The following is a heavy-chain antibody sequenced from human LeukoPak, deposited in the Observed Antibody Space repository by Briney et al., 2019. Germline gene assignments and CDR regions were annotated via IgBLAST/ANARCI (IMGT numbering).Heavy chain of an antibody. CDR1: GFTFSSYA. J-gene: IGHJ4*02. Sequence: PGGSLRLSCAASGFTFSSYAMHRVRQAPGKGLEWVSGISWNSGSIGYADSVKGRFTISRDNAKNSLYLQMNGLRAEDTALYYCAKDSTYYYGSGSYGRWGQGTLVTVSS. D-gene: IGHD3-10*01. V-gene: IGHV3-9*01. CDR2: ISWNSGSI. CDR3: AKDSTYYYGSGSYGR.